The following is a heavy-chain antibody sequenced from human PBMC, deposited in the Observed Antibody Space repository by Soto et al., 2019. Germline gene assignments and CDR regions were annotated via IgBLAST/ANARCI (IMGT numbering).Heavy chain of an antibody. Sequence: QVQLHESGPGLVKPSETLSLTCTVSGGSISSYYWSWIRQPPGKGLEWIASGSTNYNPSLKSRVTISVDTSKNQFSLKLSSVTAADTAVYYCASRSVLGYFFDYWGQGTLVTVSS. CDR2: SGST. CDR3: ASRSVLGYFFDY. J-gene: IGHJ4*02. D-gene: IGHD3-10*01. V-gene: IGHV4-4*09. CDR1: GGSISSYY.